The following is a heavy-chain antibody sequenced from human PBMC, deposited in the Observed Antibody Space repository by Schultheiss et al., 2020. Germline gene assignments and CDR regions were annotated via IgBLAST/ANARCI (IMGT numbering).Heavy chain of an antibody. CDR1: GFTFSSYA. Sequence: GGSLRLSCAASGFTFSSYAMSWVRQAPGKGLEWVSGISWNSGSIGYADSVKGRFTISRDNSKNTLYLQMNSLRAEDTAVYYCAKSPRHGSGTYYKPAYYYGMDVWGQGTTVTVSS. CDR3: AKSPRHGSGTYYKPAYYYGMDV. V-gene: IGHV3-23*01. CDR2: ISWNSGSI. J-gene: IGHJ6*02. D-gene: IGHD3-10*01.